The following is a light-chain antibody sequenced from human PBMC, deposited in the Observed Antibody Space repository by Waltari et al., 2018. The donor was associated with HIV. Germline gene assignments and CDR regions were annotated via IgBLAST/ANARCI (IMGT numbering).Light chain of an antibody. V-gene: IGKV1-5*03. Sequence: DIQMTQSPSTLYASVGDRVTITCRASQSISNWLAWYQQKPGKAPKLLIYKASSLESGVPSRFSGSGSGTDFTLTISSLQPDDFATYYCQQYNTYWTFGQGTKVEIK. J-gene: IGKJ1*01. CDR2: KAS. CDR1: QSISNW. CDR3: QQYNTYWT.